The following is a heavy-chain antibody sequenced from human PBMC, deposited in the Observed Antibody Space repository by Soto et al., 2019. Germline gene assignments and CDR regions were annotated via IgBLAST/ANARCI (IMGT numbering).Heavy chain of an antibody. D-gene: IGHD3-22*01. J-gene: IGHJ4*02. CDR1: GFTFSSYA. CDR2: ISYDGSNK. CDR3: ASWLSCSYYYCLNY. V-gene: IGHV3-30-3*01. Sequence: QVQLVESGGGVVQPGRSLRLSCAASGFTFSSYAMHWVRQAPGKGLEWVAVISYDGSNKYYADSVKGRFTISRDTSKNTLYLQMNSLRAEDTAVYYCASWLSCSYYYCLNYWGQGTVVTVSS.